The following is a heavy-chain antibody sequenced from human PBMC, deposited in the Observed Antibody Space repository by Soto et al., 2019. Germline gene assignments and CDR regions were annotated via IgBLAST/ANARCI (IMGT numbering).Heavy chain of an antibody. CDR3: ARVRYYGSGSYLVPYNWFDP. J-gene: IGHJ5*02. CDR1: GGTFSSYA. D-gene: IGHD3-10*01. Sequence: GASVKVSCKASGGTFSSYAISWVRQAPGQGLEWMGGIIPIFGTANYAQKFQGRVTITADESTSTAYMELSSLRSEDTAVYYCARVRYYGSGSYLVPYNWFDPWGQGXLVTVYS. V-gene: IGHV1-69*13. CDR2: IIPIFGTA.